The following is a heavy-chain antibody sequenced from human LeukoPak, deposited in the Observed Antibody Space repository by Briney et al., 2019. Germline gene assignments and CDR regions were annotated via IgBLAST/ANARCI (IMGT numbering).Heavy chain of an antibody. Sequence: GGSLRLSCAASGFNFIDYSMNWVRQAPGKGLEWISYIGISSGNTEYADSVKGRFTISRDKARNSLYLQMNSLRVEDTAMYYCARDHRYAFDNWGHGTLVTVSS. D-gene: IGHD5-12*01. CDR1: GFNFIDYS. CDR2: IGISSGNT. V-gene: IGHV3-48*01. J-gene: IGHJ4*01. CDR3: ARDHRYAFDN.